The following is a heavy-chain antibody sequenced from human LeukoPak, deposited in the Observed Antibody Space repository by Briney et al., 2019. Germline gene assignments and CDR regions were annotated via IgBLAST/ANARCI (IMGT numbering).Heavy chain of an antibody. D-gene: IGHD2-15*01. CDR1: GFTFSSYS. CDR2: ISGSSSYI. J-gene: IGHJ4*02. V-gene: IGHV3-21*01. Sequence: AGGSLRLSCAASGFTFSSYSMNWVRQAPGKGLEWVSSISGSSSYIYYADSVKGRFTISRDNAKNSLYLQMNSLRAGDTAVYYCARGEDCSGGSCYSTLEYRGQGTLVTVSS. CDR3: ARGEDCSGGSCYSTLEY.